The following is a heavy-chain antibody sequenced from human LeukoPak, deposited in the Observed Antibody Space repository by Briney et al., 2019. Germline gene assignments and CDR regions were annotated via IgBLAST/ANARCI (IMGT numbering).Heavy chain of an antibody. D-gene: IGHD1-26*01. V-gene: IGHV3-53*05. CDR3: AKAPRPWVGGATGSRYYFHY. Sequence: GGSLRLSCAASGFTVSSNYMSWVRQAPGKGLEWVSVIYSGGSTYYADSVKGRFTISRDNSKNTLYLQMNSLRAEDTAVYYCAKAPRPWVGGATGSRYYFHYWGQGTLVTVSS. J-gene: IGHJ4*02. CDR2: IYSGGST. CDR1: GFTVSSNY.